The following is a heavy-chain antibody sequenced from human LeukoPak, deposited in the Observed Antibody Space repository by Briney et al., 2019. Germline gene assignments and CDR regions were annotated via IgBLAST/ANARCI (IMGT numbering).Heavy chain of an antibody. V-gene: IGHV4-34*01. D-gene: IGHD3-22*01. J-gene: IGHJ6*02. CDR1: GGSFSGYY. CDR3: ARDRPSDYYDSSGYWGPNWGSYYYYGMDV. CDR2: INHSGST. Sequence: SETLSLTCAVYGGSFSGYYWSWIRQPPGKGLEWIGEINHSGSTNYNPSLKSRVTISVDTSKNQFSLKLSSVTAADTAVYYCARDRPSDYYDSSGYWGPNWGSYYYYGMDVWGQGTTVTVSS.